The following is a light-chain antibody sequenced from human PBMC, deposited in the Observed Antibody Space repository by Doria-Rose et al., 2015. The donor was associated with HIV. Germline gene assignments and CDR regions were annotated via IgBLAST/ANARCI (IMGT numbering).Light chain of an antibody. CDR1: QGITSN. V-gene: IGKV1-39*01. J-gene: IGKJ2*01. Sequence: DAQLTQSPSSLSASVGDRVTITCRASQGITSNLNWYQQKAGKAPKLLIFTATTLQSGVPSRFSGGGSGTDFTLTISSLQPEDFATYYCQQTYSFPYSFGQGTKLDIE. CDR3: QQTYSFPYS. CDR2: TAT.